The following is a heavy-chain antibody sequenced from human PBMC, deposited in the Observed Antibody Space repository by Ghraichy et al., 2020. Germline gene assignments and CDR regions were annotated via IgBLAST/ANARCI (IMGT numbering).Heavy chain of an antibody. D-gene: IGHD3-3*01. CDR3: VAINFF. CDR1: GFTFADAW. Sequence: LSLTCAATGFTFADAWMTWVRQAPGKGLEWVGRSKSKSDGGTTDYAAPVKGRFSISRDDSTETLFLQMDNLKTEDSAVYYCVAINFFWGQGTLVTVSS. CDR2: SKSKSDGGTT. J-gene: IGHJ4*02. V-gene: IGHV3-15*01.